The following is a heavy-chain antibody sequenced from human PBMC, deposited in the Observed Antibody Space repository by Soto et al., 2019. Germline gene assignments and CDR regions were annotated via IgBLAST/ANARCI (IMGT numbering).Heavy chain of an antibody. J-gene: IGHJ4*02. D-gene: IGHD7-27*01. CDR1: GGSISTVDYW. CDR3: ARGPSGDKVDS. CDR2: IYDGGRT. V-gene: IGHV4-30-4*01. Sequence: QVQLPESGPGLVKPSQTLSLTCTVSGGSISTVDYWWSWIRQSPDMGLEWIGHIYDGGRTYNNPSLESRVTMSVDTSRSQLSLTLSSVSAADTAVYYCARGPSGDKVDSWGQGPLVTVSS.